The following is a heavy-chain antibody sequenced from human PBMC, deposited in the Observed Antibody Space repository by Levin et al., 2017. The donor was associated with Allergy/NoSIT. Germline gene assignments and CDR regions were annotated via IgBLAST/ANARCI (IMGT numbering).Heavy chain of an antibody. CDR3: AHRVRYSSSWYWFDP. Sequence: SGPTLVTPTQTLTLTCTFSGFSLSTSGVGVGWIRQPPGKALEWLALIHWNDDKRYSPSLKSRLTITKDTSNSQVVLTMTNMDPVDTATYYCAHRVRYSSSWYWFDPWGQGTLVTVSS. CDR1: GFSLSTSGVG. V-gene: IGHV2-5*01. J-gene: IGHJ5*02. CDR2: IHWNDDK. D-gene: IGHD6-13*01.